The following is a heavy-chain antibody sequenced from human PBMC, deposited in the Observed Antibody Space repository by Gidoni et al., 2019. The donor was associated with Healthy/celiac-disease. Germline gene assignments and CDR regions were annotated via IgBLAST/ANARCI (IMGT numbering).Heavy chain of an antibody. CDR1: GGSFRGFY. CDR3: ARGDRDDILTGYYPYYYYGMDV. Sequence: VQLQQWGAGLLKPSETLSLTCAVYGGSFRGFYWTWIRPPPGKGLEWIGEINHSGSTNYNPSLKSRVTISVDTSKNQFSLKLSSVTAADTAVYYCARGDRDDILTGYYPYYYYGMDVWGQGTTVTVSS. V-gene: IGHV4-34*01. D-gene: IGHD3-9*01. CDR2: INHSGST. J-gene: IGHJ6*02.